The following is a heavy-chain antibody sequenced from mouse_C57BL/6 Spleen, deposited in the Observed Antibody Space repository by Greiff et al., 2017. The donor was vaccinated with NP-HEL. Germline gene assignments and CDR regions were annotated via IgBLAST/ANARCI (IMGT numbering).Heavy chain of an antibody. J-gene: IGHJ4*01. Sequence: EVQLVESGGGLVQPKGSLKLSCAASGFTFNTYAMHWVRQAPGKGLEWVARIRSKSSNYATYYADSVKDRFTISRDDSQSMLYLQMNNLKTEDTAMYYWVRDYYYYGSSLDAMDYWGQGTSVTVSS. CDR2: IRSKSSNYAT. CDR1: GFTFNTYA. D-gene: IGHD1-1*01. V-gene: IGHV10-3*01. CDR3: VRDYYYYGSSLDAMDY.